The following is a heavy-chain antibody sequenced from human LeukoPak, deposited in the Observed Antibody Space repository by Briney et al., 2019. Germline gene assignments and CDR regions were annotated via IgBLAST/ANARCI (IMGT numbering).Heavy chain of an antibody. D-gene: IGHD3-3*01. V-gene: IGHV4-59*01. Sequence: SETLSLTCTVPGGPISTYFWSWIRQPPGKGLEWIGYIYYSGSTNYNPSLKSRVIISVDTSMNQFSLKLSSVTAADTAVYYCARDLHDFWSGGFDPWGQGTLVTVSS. CDR3: ARDLHDFWSGGFDP. J-gene: IGHJ5*02. CDR2: IYYSGST. CDR1: GGPISTYF.